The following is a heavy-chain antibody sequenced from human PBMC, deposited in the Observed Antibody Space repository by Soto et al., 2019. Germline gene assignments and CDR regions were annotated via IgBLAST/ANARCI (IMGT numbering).Heavy chain of an antibody. V-gene: IGHV3-43*01. CDR3: AKAIPPYPRGVVESPVPYYYYYYGMDV. Sequence: GGSLRLSCAASGFTFDDYTMHWVRQAPGKGLEWVSLISWDGGSTYYADSVKGRFTISRDNSKNSLYLQMNSLRTEDTALYYCAKAIPPYPRGVVESPVPYYYYYYGMDVWGQGTTVTVSS. CDR1: GFTFDDYT. CDR2: ISWDGGST. J-gene: IGHJ6*02. D-gene: IGHD2-15*01.